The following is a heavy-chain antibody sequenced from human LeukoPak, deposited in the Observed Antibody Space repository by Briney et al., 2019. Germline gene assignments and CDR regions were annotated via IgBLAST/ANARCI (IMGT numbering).Heavy chain of an antibody. J-gene: IGHJ6*02. V-gene: IGHV3-30*03. CDR2: ISYDESEK. D-gene: IGHD3-22*01. Sequence: GGSLRLSCAASGFTFNNYGMHWVRQAPGKGLEWVAVISYDESEKYYADSVKGRFTISRDNSKNTLYLQMNSLRAEDTAVYYCARADYYDRDYYYYGMDVWGQGTTVTVSS. CDR3: ARADYYDRDYYYYGMDV. CDR1: GFTFNNYG.